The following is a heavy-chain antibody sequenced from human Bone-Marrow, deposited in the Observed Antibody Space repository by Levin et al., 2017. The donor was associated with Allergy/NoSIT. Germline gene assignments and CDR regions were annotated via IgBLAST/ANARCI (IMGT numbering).Heavy chain of an antibody. V-gene: IGHV4-39*01. CDR3: SRGGDYVWGSYRYKGDY. CDR1: GGSISSNEYY. Sequence: SESLSLTCIVSGGSISSNEYYWGWIRQPPGKGLEWIGSISYSGTTYYSPSLKSRVTISVDTSKNQFSLKLSSVTAADTAVYYCSRGGDYVWGSYRYKGDYWGQGTLVSVSS. CDR2: ISYSGTT. J-gene: IGHJ4*02. D-gene: IGHD3-16*02.